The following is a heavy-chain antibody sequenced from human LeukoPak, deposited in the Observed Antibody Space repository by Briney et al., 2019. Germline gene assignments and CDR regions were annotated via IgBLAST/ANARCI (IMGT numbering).Heavy chain of an antibody. V-gene: IGHV4-39*07. J-gene: IGHJ3*02. CDR3: ARDRAEWQYYFDTSGDYYVGDSFDI. CDR1: GGSMISSSHY. Sequence: SETLSLTRTVSGGSMISSSHYWGWIRQPPGKGLEWIGSIYYSGSIYHNPSLKSRVTISIDTSKSQFSLRLSSVTAADTAVYYCARDRAEWQYYFDTSGDYYVGDSFDIWGQGTMVTVSS. D-gene: IGHD3-22*01. CDR2: IYYSGSI.